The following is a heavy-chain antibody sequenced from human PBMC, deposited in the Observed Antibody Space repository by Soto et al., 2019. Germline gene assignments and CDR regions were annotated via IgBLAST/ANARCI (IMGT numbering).Heavy chain of an antibody. Sequence: GASVKVSCKASGYTFTGYYMHWVRQAPGQGLEWMGWINPNSGGTNYAQKFQGWVTMTRDTSISTAYMELSRLRSDDTAVYYCARDRYYDSSGSTNWFDPWGQGSLVTVSS. CDR3: ARDRYYDSSGSTNWFDP. J-gene: IGHJ5*02. D-gene: IGHD3-22*01. V-gene: IGHV1-2*04. CDR2: INPNSGGT. CDR1: GYTFTGYY.